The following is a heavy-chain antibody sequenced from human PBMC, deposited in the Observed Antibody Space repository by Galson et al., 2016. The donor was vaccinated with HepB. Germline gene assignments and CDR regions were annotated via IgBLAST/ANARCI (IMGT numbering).Heavy chain of an antibody. CDR1: GGSITTSHW. CDR2: IYPSGST. CDR3: ARQDLWSIEY. V-gene: IGHV4-4*02. D-gene: IGHD2-21*01. J-gene: IGHJ4*02. Sequence: TLSLTCAVSGGSITTSHWWSWVRQPPGEGLEWIGEIYPSGSTNYHPSLKSRVTISLDKSENQFSLKMTSVTAADTALYYCARQDLWSIEYWGQGILVTVSS.